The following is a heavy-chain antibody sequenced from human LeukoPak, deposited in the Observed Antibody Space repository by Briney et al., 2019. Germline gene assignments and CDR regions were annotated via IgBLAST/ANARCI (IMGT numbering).Heavy chain of an antibody. CDR2: IKSNSDGGTT. Sequence: PGGSLRLSCAASGFTVNNNYMSWVRQAPGKGLEWVGRIKSNSDGGTTNYAAPVKGRFAISRDDSKNTLYLQMNSLKTEDTAMYYCFTEVPGGGYWGQGTLVTVSS. CDR1: GFTVNNNY. D-gene: IGHD3-16*01. CDR3: FTEVPGGGY. J-gene: IGHJ4*02. V-gene: IGHV3-15*06.